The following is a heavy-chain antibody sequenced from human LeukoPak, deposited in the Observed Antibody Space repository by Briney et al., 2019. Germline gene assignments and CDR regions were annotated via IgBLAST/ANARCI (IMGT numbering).Heavy chain of an antibody. CDR2: MNPNSGIT. CDR3: ARATKKQLFYHYYYMYV. V-gene: IGHV1-8*03. Sequence: ASVKVSCKASGYTFTSSDINWVRQATGQGLEWMGWMNPNSGITGYAQKLPGRVTITRNTSIRTAYMELSSLRSEDTAVYYCARATKKQLFYHYYYMYVCGKRATVTVSS. CDR1: GYTFTSSD. J-gene: IGHJ6*03. D-gene: IGHD6-13*01.